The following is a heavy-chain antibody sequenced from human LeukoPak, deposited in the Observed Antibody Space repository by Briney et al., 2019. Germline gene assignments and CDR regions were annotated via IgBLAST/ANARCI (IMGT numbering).Heavy chain of an antibody. CDR2: IYTSGST. CDR3: ARESDYYYFDY. J-gene: IGHJ4*02. Sequence: PSETLSLXCTVSGGSISSYYWSWIRRPAGTGLEWIGRIYTSGSTNYNPSLKSRVTMSVDTSKNQFSLKLSSVTAADTAVYYCARESDYYYFDYWGQGTLVTVSS. V-gene: IGHV4-4*07. D-gene: IGHD4-17*01. CDR1: GGSISSYY.